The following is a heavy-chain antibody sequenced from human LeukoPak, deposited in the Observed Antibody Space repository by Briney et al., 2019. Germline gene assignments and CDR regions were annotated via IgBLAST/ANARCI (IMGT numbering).Heavy chain of an antibody. CDR1: GSTFSSYS. V-gene: IGHV3-21*01. CDR2: ISSSSYI. J-gene: IGHJ4*02. D-gene: IGHD4-23*01. CDR3: ARVSGYGGNSGASRDPDY. Sequence: GGSVRLSCAASGSTFSSYSMNWVRQAPGKGLEWVSSISSSSYIYYADSVKGRFTISRDNAKNSLYLQMNSLRAEDTAVYYCARVSGYGGNSGASRDPDYWGQGTLVTVSS.